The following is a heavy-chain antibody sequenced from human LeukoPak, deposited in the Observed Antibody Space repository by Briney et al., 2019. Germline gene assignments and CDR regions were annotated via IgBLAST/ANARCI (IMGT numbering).Heavy chain of an antibody. CDR1: GFTFSRYG. J-gene: IGHJ4*02. Sequence: GGSLRLSCAATGFTFSRYGMSWVRQAPGKGLEWVSAISGSGGSTYYADSVKGRFTISRDNSKNTLYLQINSLRAEDTAVYYCAKDHLPGIVVADRDYWGQGTLVTVSS. D-gene: IGHD6-19*01. CDR3: AKDHLPGIVVADRDY. V-gene: IGHV3-23*01. CDR2: ISGSGGST.